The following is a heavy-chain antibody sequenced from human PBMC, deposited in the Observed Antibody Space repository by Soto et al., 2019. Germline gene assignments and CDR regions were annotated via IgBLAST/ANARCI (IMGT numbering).Heavy chain of an antibody. CDR2: IIPIFGTA. Sequence: QVQLVQSGAEVKKPGSSVKVSCKASGGTFSSYAISWVRQAPGQGLEWMGGIIPIFGTANYAQKFQGRVTITADESMSTAYMELSSLRAEDTAVYYCARDFTKGGGCWSGYLDYWGQGTLVTVSS. D-gene: IGHD3-3*01. V-gene: IGHV1-69*01. CDR3: ARDFTKGGGCWSGYLDY. J-gene: IGHJ4*02. CDR1: GGTFSSYA.